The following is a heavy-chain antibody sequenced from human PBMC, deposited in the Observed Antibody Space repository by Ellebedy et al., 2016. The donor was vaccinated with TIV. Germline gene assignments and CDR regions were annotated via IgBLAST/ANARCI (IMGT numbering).Heavy chain of an antibody. CDR2: IYYSGST. Sequence: MPSETLSLTCTVPGGSISSYYWSWIRQPPGKGLEWIGYIYYSGSTKYNPPLKSRVTISVDTAKNQFSLNLSSVTAADTAVYYCARFDSEGHTLEYWGRGTLVTVSS. CDR1: GGSISSYY. V-gene: IGHV4-59*01. D-gene: IGHD3-22*01. CDR3: ARFDSEGHTLEY. J-gene: IGHJ4*02.